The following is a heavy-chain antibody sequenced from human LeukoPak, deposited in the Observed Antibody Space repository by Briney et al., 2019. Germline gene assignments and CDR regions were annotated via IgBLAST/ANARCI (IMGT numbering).Heavy chain of an antibody. J-gene: IGHJ5*02. V-gene: IGHV1-2*02. CDR2: IHPNSGDT. CDR1: GYTFTDHY. Sequence: ASVTVSCMASGYTFTDHYMHWVRQAPGQGREWMGWIHPNSGDTKSAQRFQARVTMNRNTSISTAYMELTRLTSADTAVYYCASYYGHYTRNWMDTWGQGTLVTVSS. CDR3: ASYYGHYTRNWMDT. D-gene: IGHD4-17*01.